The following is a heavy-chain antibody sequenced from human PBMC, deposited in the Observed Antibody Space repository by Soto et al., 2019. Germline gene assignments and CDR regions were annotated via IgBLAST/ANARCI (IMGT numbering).Heavy chain of an antibody. J-gene: IGHJ6*02. CDR2: ISSNGGST. Sequence: GGSLRLSCSASGFTFSSYAMHWVRQAPGKGLEYVSAISSNGGSTYYADSVKGRFTISRDNSKNTLYLQMSSLRAEDTAVYYCVKDQGDGGSSWPDEDYYYGMDVWGQGTTVTVSS. D-gene: IGHD6-13*01. CDR1: GFTFSSYA. V-gene: IGHV3-64D*08. CDR3: VKDQGDGGSSWPDEDYYYGMDV.